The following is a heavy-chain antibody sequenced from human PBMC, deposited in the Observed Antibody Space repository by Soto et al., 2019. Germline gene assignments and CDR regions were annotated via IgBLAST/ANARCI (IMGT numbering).Heavy chain of an antibody. CDR3: ARGAYGSGSMYFDY. D-gene: IGHD3-10*01. CDR2: ISYSGST. Sequence: PSETLSLTCTVSGVSISNYYWSWIRQPPGKGLEWIGYISYSGSTNYNPSLKSRVTISVDTSKNQFSLKLSSVTAADTAVYYCARGAYGSGSMYFDYWGQGTLVTVSS. J-gene: IGHJ4*02. V-gene: IGHV4-59*01. CDR1: GVSISNYY.